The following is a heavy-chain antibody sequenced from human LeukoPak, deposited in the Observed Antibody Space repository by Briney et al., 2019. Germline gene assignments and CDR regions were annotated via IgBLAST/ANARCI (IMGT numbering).Heavy chain of an antibody. Sequence: GSLRLSCTASGFTFSGAWMTWVRQAPGKGLEWVGNIKGDGSEKYYVDSVKGRFTISRDNAKNSLYLQMNSLRAEDTAVYYCARDFRFLEDYWGQGTLVTVSS. J-gene: IGHJ4*02. D-gene: IGHD3-3*01. CDR3: ARDFRFLEDY. CDR2: IKGDGSEK. V-gene: IGHV3-7*01. CDR1: GFTFSGAW.